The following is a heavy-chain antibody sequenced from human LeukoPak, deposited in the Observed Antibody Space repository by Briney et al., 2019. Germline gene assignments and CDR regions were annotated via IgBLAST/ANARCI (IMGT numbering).Heavy chain of an antibody. J-gene: IGHJ5*02. V-gene: IGHV1-46*01. CDR2: INPSGSST. CDR1: GYAFTRHY. D-gene: IGHD1-26*01. Sequence: ASVKVSCKASGYAFTRHYMHWVRQAPGQGLEWMGVINPSGSSTIYAQKFQGRVTMTRDMSTSTDYMELSSLRSEDTAVYYCARDDSVGDYAWWFDPWGQGTLVTVSS. CDR3: ARDDSVGDYAWWFDP.